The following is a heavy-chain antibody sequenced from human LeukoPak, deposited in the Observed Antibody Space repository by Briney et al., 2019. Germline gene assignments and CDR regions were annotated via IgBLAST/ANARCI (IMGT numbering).Heavy chain of an antibody. V-gene: IGHV4-59*01. Sequence: SEALSLTCTVSGGSMTGSYWSWIRQPPGKGLEWIGYIYYSGTTNYNPPLKSRVTISVDTSKNQFSLKLTSVTAADTAVYFCARGGWSLDLWGRGTLVAVSS. CDR1: GGSMTGSY. CDR2: IYYSGTT. D-gene: IGHD1-26*01. CDR3: ARGGWSLDL. J-gene: IGHJ2*01.